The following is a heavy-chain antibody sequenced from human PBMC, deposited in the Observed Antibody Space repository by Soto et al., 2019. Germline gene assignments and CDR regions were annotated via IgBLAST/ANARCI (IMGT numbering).Heavy chain of an antibody. Sequence: ASVKVSCKASGYTFTSYDINWVRQATGQGLEWMGWMNPNSGNTGYAQKFQGRVTMTRNTSISTAYTELSSLRSEDTAVYYCARGHPYDFWSGYYTNYYYYGMDVWGQGTTVTVSS. CDR1: GYTFTSYD. CDR3: ARGHPYDFWSGYYTNYYYYGMDV. CDR2: MNPNSGNT. J-gene: IGHJ6*02. V-gene: IGHV1-8*01. D-gene: IGHD3-3*01.